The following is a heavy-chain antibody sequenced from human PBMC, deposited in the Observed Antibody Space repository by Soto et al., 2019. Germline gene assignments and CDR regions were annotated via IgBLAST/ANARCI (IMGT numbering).Heavy chain of an antibody. CDR2: ISHSDETT. Sequence: QVQLVESGGGLVEPGGSLRLSCSASGFIFTDYSMTWIRQAPGKGLEWVSYISHSDETTQYADSVKGRFSVSRDNAKKVLFLQMNSLRVDDTAVYYCARDPSLRDGYHFDSWGRGALVTVSS. V-gene: IGHV3-11*01. CDR1: GFIFTDYS. D-gene: IGHD5-12*01. CDR3: ARDPSLRDGYHFDS. J-gene: IGHJ4*02.